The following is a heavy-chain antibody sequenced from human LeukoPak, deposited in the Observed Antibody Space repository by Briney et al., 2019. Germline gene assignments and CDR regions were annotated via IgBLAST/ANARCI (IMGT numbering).Heavy chain of an antibody. CDR3: ARRPPMSAADNWLDP. J-gene: IGHJ5*02. CDR1: GYTFTGYY. CDR2: IDPNSGGT. V-gene: IGHV1-2*06. D-gene: IGHD6-13*01. Sequence: ASVKVSCKASGYTFTGYYMHWVRQAPGQGLEWMGRIDPNSGGTSFAPKFQGRVTMTRNTSISTAYMEVTRLTSDDTAVYYCARRPPMSAADNWLDPWGQGTLVTVSS.